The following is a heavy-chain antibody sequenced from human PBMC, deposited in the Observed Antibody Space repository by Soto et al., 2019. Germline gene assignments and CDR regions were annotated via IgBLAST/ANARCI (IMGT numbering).Heavy chain of an antibody. J-gene: IGHJ6*02. V-gene: IGHV3-33*01. Sequence: PGGSLRLSCEASAFTFRHYAIHWVRQAPGKGLEWVAVIWYDGTEKYYADSVKGRFTISRDNFKNTVYLQMGSLRAEDTALCFCARDRYEILTTFYPVPPPDVRYKHSGMDVWGQGTTVTVSS. CDR2: IWYDGTEK. CDR1: AFTFRHYA. D-gene: IGHD3-9*01. CDR3: ARDRYEILTTFYPVPPPDVRYKHSGMDV.